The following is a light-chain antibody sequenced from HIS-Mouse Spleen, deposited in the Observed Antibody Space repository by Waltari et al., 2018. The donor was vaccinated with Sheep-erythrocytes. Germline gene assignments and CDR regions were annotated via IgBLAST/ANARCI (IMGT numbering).Light chain of an antibody. V-gene: IGLV2-23*01. J-gene: IGLJ7*01. Sequence: QSALTQPASVSGSPGQSITIPCTGTSSDVGRYTLVSWYQQHPGKAPKLMIYEGSKRPSGVSNRFSGSKSGNTASLAISGLQAEDEADYYCCSYAGSSTVFGGGTQLTVL. CDR1: SSDVGRYTL. CDR2: EGS. CDR3: CSYAGSSTV.